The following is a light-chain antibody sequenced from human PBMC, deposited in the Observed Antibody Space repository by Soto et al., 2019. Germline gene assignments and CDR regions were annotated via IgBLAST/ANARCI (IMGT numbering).Light chain of an antibody. CDR2: WAS. V-gene: IGKV4-1*01. Sequence: DLAITHSPDFLSVSLGDASTINCKSSQRVLDASNNKNYLAWYQQKPGQPPKLLIYWASTRESGVPDRFSGSGSGTDFTLTISSLQAEDVAVYYCQQYYNTPWTFGQGTKVDIK. J-gene: IGKJ1*01. CDR1: QRVLDASNNKNY. CDR3: QQYYNTPWT.